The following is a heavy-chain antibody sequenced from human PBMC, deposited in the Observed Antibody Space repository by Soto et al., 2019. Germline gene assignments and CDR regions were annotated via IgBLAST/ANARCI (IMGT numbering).Heavy chain of an antibody. D-gene: IGHD3-3*01. V-gene: IGHV3-23*01. CDR3: AKELAIFGVALGAFDI. Sequence: GGSLRLSCAASGFTFSSYAMSWVRQAPGKGLEWVSAISGSGGSTYYADSVKGRFTISRDNSKNTLYLQMNSLRAEDTAVYYCAKELAIFGVALGAFDIWGQGTMVTVSS. CDR1: GFTFSSYA. J-gene: IGHJ3*02. CDR2: ISGSGGST.